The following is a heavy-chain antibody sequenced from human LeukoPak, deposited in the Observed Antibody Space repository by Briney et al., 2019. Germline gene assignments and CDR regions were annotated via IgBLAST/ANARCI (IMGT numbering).Heavy chain of an antibody. CDR2: IHHSGSI. CDR1: GVSISSNLW. D-gene: IGHD3-10*01. V-gene: IGHV4-4*02. J-gene: IGHJ4*02. CDR3: ARGGDRSFDY. Sequence: PSGTLSLTCAVSGVSISSNLWWTWVRQPPGKGLEWIAEIHHSGSINYNPSLKSRVTISVDKPKNQFSLNLNSVTAADTAVYYCARGGDRSFDYWGQGTLVTVSS.